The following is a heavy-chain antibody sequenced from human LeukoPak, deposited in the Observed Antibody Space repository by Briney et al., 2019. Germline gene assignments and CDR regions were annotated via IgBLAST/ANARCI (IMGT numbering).Heavy chain of an antibody. Sequence: GRSLRLSCAASGFTFSSYGMHWVRQAPGNGLEWVAVISYDGSNKYYADSVKGRFTISRDNSKNTLYLQMNSLRAEDTAVYYCAKDLWRFGESHRSSFDYWGQGTLVTVSS. CDR1: GFTFSSYG. CDR2: ISYDGSNK. CDR3: AKDLWRFGESHRSSFDY. J-gene: IGHJ4*02. V-gene: IGHV3-30*18. D-gene: IGHD3-10*01.